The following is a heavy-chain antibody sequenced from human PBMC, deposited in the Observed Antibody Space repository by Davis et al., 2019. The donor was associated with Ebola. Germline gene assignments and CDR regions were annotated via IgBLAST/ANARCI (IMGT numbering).Heavy chain of an antibody. J-gene: IGHJ5*02. Sequence: PGGSLRLSCAASGFTFSSYAMHWVRQAPGKGLEWVAVISYDGSNKYYADSVKGRFTISRDNSKNTLYLQMNSLRVEDTAVYYCASDGNLPIANWFAPWGQGTLVTVSS. CDR3: ASDGNLPIANWFAP. CDR2: ISYDGSNK. CDR1: GFTFSSYA. D-gene: IGHD1-1*01. V-gene: IGHV3-30-3*01.